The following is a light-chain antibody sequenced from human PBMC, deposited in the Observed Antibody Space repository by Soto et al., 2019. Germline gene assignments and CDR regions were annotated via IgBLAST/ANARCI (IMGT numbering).Light chain of an antibody. V-gene: IGKV3-15*01. CDR2: GAS. Sequence: EIVVTQSPATLSLSPGQRATLSCRTSQNINNKLVWYQQKPGQAPRLLIYGASTRATGIPARFSGSGSGTEFTLTISSLQSEDSAVYSCQHYNNWPLTFGGGTKVEIK. J-gene: IGKJ4*01. CDR3: QHYNNWPLT. CDR1: QNINNK.